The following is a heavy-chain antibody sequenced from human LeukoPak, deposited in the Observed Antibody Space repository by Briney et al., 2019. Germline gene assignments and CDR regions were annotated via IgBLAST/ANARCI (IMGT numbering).Heavy chain of an antibody. CDR1: GFTFSDYY. J-gene: IGHJ4*02. D-gene: IGHD1-14*01. V-gene: IGHV3-11*01. CDR3: ASLTLTGPLDY. Sequence: GGSLRLSRAASGFTFSDYYMSWIRQAPGKGLEWVSYISSSGRTIYYADSVKGRFTISRDNAKNSLYLQMNSLRAEDTAVYYCASLTLTGPLDYWGQGTLVTVSS. CDR2: ISSSGRTI.